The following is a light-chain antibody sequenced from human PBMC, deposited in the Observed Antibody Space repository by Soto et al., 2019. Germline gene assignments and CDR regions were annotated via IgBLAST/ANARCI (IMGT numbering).Light chain of an antibody. Sequence: EIVMTQSPATLSVSPGERATLSCRASQTVSSNLAWYQQKPGQPPRVLIFGASTRATGIPARFSGSGSGTEFTLTISSLQSEDFAVYYCQQYHKWPPFTFGQGTKLESK. V-gene: IGKV3-15*01. J-gene: IGKJ2*01. CDR1: QTVSSN. CDR3: QQYHKWPPFT. CDR2: GAS.